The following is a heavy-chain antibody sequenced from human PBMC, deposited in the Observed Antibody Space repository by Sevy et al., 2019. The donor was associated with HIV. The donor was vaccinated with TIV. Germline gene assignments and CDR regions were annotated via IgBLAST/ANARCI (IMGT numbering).Heavy chain of an antibody. D-gene: IGHD3-3*01. V-gene: IGHV3-23*01. CDR3: AKAAYSDFWGGYRTFDS. Sequence: GGSLRLSCAASGFTFSSYAMSWVRQGPGKGLEWVSVTSGSGDSTDFADSVKGRFTGSTDNSKNSLYLQMNSLRAEDTAVYFCAKAAYSDFWGGYRTFDSWGQGTLVTVSS. CDR1: GFTFSSYA. CDR2: TSGSGDST. J-gene: IGHJ4*02.